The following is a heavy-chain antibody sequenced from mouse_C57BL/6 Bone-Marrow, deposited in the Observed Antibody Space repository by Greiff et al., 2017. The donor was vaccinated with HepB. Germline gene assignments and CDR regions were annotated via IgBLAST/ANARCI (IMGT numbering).Heavy chain of an antibody. Sequence: VQLQQSGPELVKPGASVKISCKASGYTFTDYYMNWVKQSHGKSLEWIGDINPNNGGTSYNQKFKGKATLTVDKSSSTAYMELRSLTSEDSAVYYCARRAITTVVGDFDYWGQGTTLTVSS. CDR2: INPNNGGT. CDR3: ARRAITTVVGDFDY. J-gene: IGHJ2*01. V-gene: IGHV1-26*01. D-gene: IGHD1-1*01. CDR1: GYTFTDYY.